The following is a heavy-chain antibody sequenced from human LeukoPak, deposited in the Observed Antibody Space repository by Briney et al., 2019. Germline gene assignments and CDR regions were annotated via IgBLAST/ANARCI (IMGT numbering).Heavy chain of an antibody. J-gene: IGHJ4*02. CDR1: GFTFSSYS. CDR3: AKAVLLWFGELYY. D-gene: IGHD3-10*01. CDR2: ISGSGGST. V-gene: IGHV3-23*01. Sequence: GGSLRLSCAASGFTFSSYSMSWVRQAPGKGLEWVSAISGSGGSTYYADSVKGRFTISRDNSKNTLYLQMNSLRAEDTAVYYCAKAVLLWFGELYYWGQGTLVTVSS.